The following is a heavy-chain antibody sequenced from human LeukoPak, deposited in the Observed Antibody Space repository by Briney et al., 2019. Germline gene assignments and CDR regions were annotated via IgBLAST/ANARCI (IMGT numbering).Heavy chain of an antibody. Sequence: PLETLSLTCTVSGDSINGFYWNWIRQPPGKGLEWIGYIYYSGNTHYNPSLKSRVTMSVDTSTNQFSLKLSSVTAADTAVYYCASSKTPWIQLWFFDIWGQGTMVTVSS. D-gene: IGHD5-18*01. V-gene: IGHV4-59*01. J-gene: IGHJ3*02. CDR2: IYYSGNT. CDR3: ASSKTPWIQLWFFDI. CDR1: GDSINGFY.